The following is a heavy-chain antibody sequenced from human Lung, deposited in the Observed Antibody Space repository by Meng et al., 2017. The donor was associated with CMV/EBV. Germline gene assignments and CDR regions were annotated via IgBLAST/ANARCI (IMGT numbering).Heavy chain of an antibody. CDR3: AKGHWGCSSTSCYLDAFDI. Sequence: GGSXRLXCAASGFTFSSYDMHWVRQAPGKGLEWVSAISGSGGSTYYADSVKGRFTISRDNSKNTLYLQMNSLRAEDTAVYYCAKGHWGCSSTSCYLDAFDIWXQGTMVTVSS. V-gene: IGHV3-23*01. J-gene: IGHJ3*02. CDR2: ISGSGGST. D-gene: IGHD2-2*01. CDR1: GFTFSSYD.